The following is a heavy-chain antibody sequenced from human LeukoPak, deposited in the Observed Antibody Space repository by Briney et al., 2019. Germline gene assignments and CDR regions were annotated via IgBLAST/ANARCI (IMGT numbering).Heavy chain of an antibody. CDR2: ISAYNGNT. CDR3: ARDLSEITMIVGLGWFDP. V-gene: IGHV1-18*01. J-gene: IGHJ5*02. Sequence: ASVKVSCKASGYTFTSYGISWVRQAPGQGLERMGWISAYNGNTNYAQKLQGRVTMTTDTSTSTAYMELRSLRSDDTAVYYCARDLSEITMIVGLGWFDPWGQGTLVTVSS. CDR1: GYTFTSYG. D-gene: IGHD3-22*01.